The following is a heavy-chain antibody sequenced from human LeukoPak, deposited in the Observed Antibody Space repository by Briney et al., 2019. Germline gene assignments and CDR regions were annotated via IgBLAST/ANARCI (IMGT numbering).Heavy chain of an antibody. CDR3: ARGGSGSYYDYYYYGMDV. Sequence: GASVKVSCKASGYTFTSYDINWVRQATGQGLEWMGWMNPNSGNTGYAQKFQGRVTMTRNTSISTAYMELSSLRSEDTAVYYCARGGSGSYYDYYYYGMDVWGQGTTVTVSS. CDR2: MNPNSGNT. D-gene: IGHD1-26*01. V-gene: IGHV1-8*01. CDR1: GYTFTSYD. J-gene: IGHJ6*02.